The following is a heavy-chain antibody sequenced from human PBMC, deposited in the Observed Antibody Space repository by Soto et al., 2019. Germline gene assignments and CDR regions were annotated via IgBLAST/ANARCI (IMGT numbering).Heavy chain of an antibody. V-gene: IGHV3-30-3*01. CDR1: GFTFSSYA. Sequence: QVQLVESGGGVVQPGRSLRLSCAASGFTFSSYAMHWVRQAPGKGLEWVAVISYDGSNKYYADSVKGRFTISRDNSKNTLYLQMNSLRAQDTAVYYCARGEPPFDSWGQGTLVTVSS. CDR3: ARGEPPFDS. J-gene: IGHJ4*02. D-gene: IGHD1-26*01. CDR2: ISYDGSNK.